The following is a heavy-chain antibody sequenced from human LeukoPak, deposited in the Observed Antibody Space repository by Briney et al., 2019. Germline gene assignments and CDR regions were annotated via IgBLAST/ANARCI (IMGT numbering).Heavy chain of an antibody. D-gene: IGHD5-18*01. CDR2: IHYSGNT. CDR1: GGSISSYY. V-gene: IGHV4-59*01. Sequence: SETLSLTCSVSGGSISSYYWSWIRQPPGKGLEWIGYIHYSGNTNYNPSLKSRVTISVDTSKNQFSLKLSSVTAADTAVYYCASGPPTGYSYVYWGQGTLVTVSS. J-gene: IGHJ4*02. CDR3: ASGPPTGYSYVY.